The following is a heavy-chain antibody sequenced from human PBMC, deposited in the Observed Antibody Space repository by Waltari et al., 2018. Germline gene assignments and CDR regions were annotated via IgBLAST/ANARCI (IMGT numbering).Heavy chain of an antibody. CDR1: GFTFDAYA. V-gene: IGHV3-9*01. CDR2: ISWNSGSI. CDR3: AKALGVVSQEYFQH. J-gene: IGHJ1*01. Sequence: EVQLVESGGGLVQPGRSLRLSCAASGFTFDAYAMHWVRQAPGKGLEWVSGISWNSGSIGYADSVKGRFTISRDNAKNSLYLQMNSLRAEDTALYYCAKALGVVSQEYFQHWGQGTLVTVSS. D-gene: IGHD3-3*01.